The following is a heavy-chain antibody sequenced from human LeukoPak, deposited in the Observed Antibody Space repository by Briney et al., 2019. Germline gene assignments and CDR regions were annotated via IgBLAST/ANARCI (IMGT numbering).Heavy chain of an antibody. Sequence: GGSLRLSCAASGITFSSYAMSWVRQAPGKGLEWVSAISGSGGSTYYADSVKGRFTISRDNSKNTLYLQMSSLRAEDTAVYYCAKDANYYDSSDNHDYWGQGTLVTVPS. CDR3: AKDANYYDSSDNHDY. J-gene: IGHJ4*02. V-gene: IGHV3-23*01. CDR1: GITFSSYA. D-gene: IGHD3-22*01. CDR2: ISGSGGST.